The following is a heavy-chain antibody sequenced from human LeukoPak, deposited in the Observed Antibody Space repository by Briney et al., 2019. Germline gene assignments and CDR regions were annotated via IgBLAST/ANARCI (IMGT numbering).Heavy chain of an antibody. V-gene: IGHV1-69*04. D-gene: IGHD3-3*01. CDR2: IIPIFGIA. CDR1: GGTFSSYA. CDR3: ARDSTRYYDFWSDYYYYGMDV. Sequence: AASVKVSCKASGGTFSSYAISWVRQAPGQGLEWMGRIIPIFGIANYAQKFQGRVTITADKSTSTAYMELSSLRSEDTAVYYCARDSTRYYDFWSDYYYYGMDVWGQGTTVTVSS. J-gene: IGHJ6*02.